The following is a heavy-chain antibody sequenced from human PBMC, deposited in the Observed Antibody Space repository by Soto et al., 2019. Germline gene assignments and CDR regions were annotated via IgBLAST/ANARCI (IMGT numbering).Heavy chain of an antibody. D-gene: IGHD6-19*01. Sequence: ASVKVSCKASGYTFTGYYMHWVRQAPGQGLEWMGWINPNSGGTNYAQKFQGWVTMTRDTSISTAYMELSRLRSDDTAVYYCARDLKYSSGWEDYWGQGTLVTVSS. CDR3: ARDLKYSSGWEDY. V-gene: IGHV1-2*04. J-gene: IGHJ4*02. CDR1: GYTFTGYY. CDR2: INPNSGGT.